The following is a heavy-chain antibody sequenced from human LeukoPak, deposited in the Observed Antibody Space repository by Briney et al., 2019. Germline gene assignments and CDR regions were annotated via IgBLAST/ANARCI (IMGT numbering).Heavy chain of an antibody. CDR3: ARDSSGWLYYFDY. CDR2: VYHSGTT. CDR1: GGSISTHY. Sequence: SETLSLTCTVSGGSISTHYWSWIRQPPGKGLEWIGYVYHSGTTNYNPSLKSRLTMSADTSKNQFSLRLSSVTAADTAVYYCARDSSGWLYYFDYWGQGALVTVSS. D-gene: IGHD6-19*01. J-gene: IGHJ4*02. V-gene: IGHV4-59*11.